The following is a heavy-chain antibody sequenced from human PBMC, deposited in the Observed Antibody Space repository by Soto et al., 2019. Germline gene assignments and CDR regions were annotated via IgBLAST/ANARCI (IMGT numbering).Heavy chain of an antibody. Sequence: QVQLVESGGGVVQPGRSLRLSCAASGFTFSSYAMHWVRQAPGKGLEWVAIISYDGSNKYSADSVKGRFTISRDNSKNTLYLQMTSLRAEDTALYYCARENFGSGDGVFDYWGQGTLVTVSS. CDR3: ARENFGSGDGVFDY. CDR1: GFTFSSYA. V-gene: IGHV3-30-3*01. D-gene: IGHD3-10*01. J-gene: IGHJ4*02. CDR2: ISYDGSNK.